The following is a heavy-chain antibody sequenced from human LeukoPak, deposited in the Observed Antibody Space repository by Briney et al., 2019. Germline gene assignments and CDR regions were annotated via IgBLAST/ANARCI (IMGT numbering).Heavy chain of an antibody. Sequence: GESLKISCKGSGYSFTSYWIGWVRQMPGKGLEWMGIIYPGDSDTRYSPSFQGQVTISADKSISAAYLQWSSLKASDTAMYYCARLDAGGQQLGPLGYWGQGTLVTVSS. V-gene: IGHV5-51*01. CDR1: GYSFTSYW. CDR3: ARLDAGGQQLGPLGY. J-gene: IGHJ4*02. D-gene: IGHD6-13*01. CDR2: IYPGDSDT.